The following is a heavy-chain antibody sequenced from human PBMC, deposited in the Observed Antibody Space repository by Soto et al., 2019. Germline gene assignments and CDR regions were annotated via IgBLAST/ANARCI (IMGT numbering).Heavy chain of an antibody. V-gene: IGHV3-48*01. J-gene: IGHJ4*02. D-gene: IGHD3-16*01. CDR1: GFTLSNFA. CDR3: ASDSSLAANSVYYVDS. Sequence: EVQLVESGGGLVQPGGSLRLSCATSGFTLSNFAMNWVRQAPGKGLEWVSYISASSSYIQYADSMKGRFIISRDNARNVLYMQMNSLTAEDTAGYYWASDSSLAANSVYYVDSWGQGTLVTVSP. CDR2: ISASSSYI.